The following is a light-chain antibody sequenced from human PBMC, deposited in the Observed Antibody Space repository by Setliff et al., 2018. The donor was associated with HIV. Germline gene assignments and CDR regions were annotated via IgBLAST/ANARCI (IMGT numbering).Light chain of an antibody. CDR3: SSYTSSSTLV. J-gene: IGLJ1*01. CDR1: SGDVGGYNY. CDR2: DVS. V-gene: IGLV2-14*01. Sequence: QSVLTQPASVSGSPGQSITISCTGTSGDVGGYNYVSWYQQHPGKAPKFMIYDVSKRPSGASNRFSGSKSGNTASLTISGLQAEDEADYYCSSYTSSSTLVFGTGTKATVL.